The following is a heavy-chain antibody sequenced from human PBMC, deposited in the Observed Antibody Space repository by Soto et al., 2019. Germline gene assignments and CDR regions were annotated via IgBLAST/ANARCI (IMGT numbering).Heavy chain of an antibody. CDR3: ARGRTIAAAPYYYYGMDV. CDR1: GGSFSGYY. V-gene: IGHV4-34*01. Sequence: SETLSLTCAVYGGSFSGYYWSWIRQPPGKGLEWIGEINHSGSTNYNPSLKSRVTISVDTSKNQLSLKLSSVTAADTAVYYCARGRTIAAAPYYYYGMDVWGQGTTVTVSS. D-gene: IGHD6-13*01. J-gene: IGHJ6*02. CDR2: INHSGST.